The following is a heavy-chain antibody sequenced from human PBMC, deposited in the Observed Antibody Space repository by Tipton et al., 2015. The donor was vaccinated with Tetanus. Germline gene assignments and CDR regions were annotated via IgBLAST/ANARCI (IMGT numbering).Heavy chain of an antibody. CDR2: IFHSGST. Sequence: LRLSCTVSGDSVSGYYWSWIRQPPGKGLEWISYIFHSGSTNYNPSLKSRVTISMDTSKNQIYLKLNSVTAADTAVYFCARRSYCTSTRCFDAFDLWGPGTRVTVSS. J-gene: IGHJ3*01. D-gene: IGHD2-8*01. V-gene: IGHV4-59*02. CDR3: ARRSYCTSTRCFDAFDL. CDR1: GDSVSGYY.